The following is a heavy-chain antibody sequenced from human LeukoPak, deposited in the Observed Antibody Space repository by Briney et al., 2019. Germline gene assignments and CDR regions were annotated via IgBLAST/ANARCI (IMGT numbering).Heavy chain of an antibody. Sequence: PGGSLRLSCAASGFTVSSNYMSWVRQAPGKGLEWVSVIYSGGSTYYADSVKGRFTIPRDNSKNTLYLQMNSLRAEDTAVYYCARVRYLNWFDPWGQGTLVTVSS. D-gene: IGHD1-26*01. J-gene: IGHJ5*02. V-gene: IGHV3-53*01. CDR1: GFTVSSNY. CDR3: ARVRYLNWFDP. CDR2: IYSGGST.